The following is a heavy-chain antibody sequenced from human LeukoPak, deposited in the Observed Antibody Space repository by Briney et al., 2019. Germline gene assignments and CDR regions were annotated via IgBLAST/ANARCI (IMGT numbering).Heavy chain of an antibody. Sequence: PSETLSLTCTVSGGSISSYYWSWIRQPPGKGLEWVGYIYYSWSTNYNPSPKSRVTISVDTSTNQFSLKLSSVTAADTAVYYCARVYYDILTGYHFDYWGQGTLVTVSS. J-gene: IGHJ4*02. CDR1: GGSISSYY. CDR2: IYYSWST. D-gene: IGHD3-9*01. V-gene: IGHV4-59*01. CDR3: ARVYYDILTGYHFDY.